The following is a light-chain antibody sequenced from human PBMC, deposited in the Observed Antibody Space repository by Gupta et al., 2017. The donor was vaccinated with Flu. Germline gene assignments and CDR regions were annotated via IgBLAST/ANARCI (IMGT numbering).Light chain of an antibody. CDR3: QQYDNLLPYT. Sequence: DIQMTQSPSSLSESVGDRVTITCQASQDISNYLNWYQQKPGKAPKLLIYDASNLETGVPSRFSGSGSGTDFTFTISSLQPEDIATYYCQQYDNLLPYTFGQGTKLEIK. CDR1: QDISNY. V-gene: IGKV1-33*01. CDR2: DAS. J-gene: IGKJ2*01.